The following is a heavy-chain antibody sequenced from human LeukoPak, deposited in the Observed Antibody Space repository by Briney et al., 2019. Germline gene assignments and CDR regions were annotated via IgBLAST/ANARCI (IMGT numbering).Heavy chain of an antibody. Sequence: GGSLRLSCAASGFTFSSYAMSWVRQAPGKGLEWVSGISGSGDSDSTYYADSVKGRFTISRDNSRNALYLQMSSLRAEDTAVYYCAKADSSGWYESNWFDPWGQGTLVTVSS. J-gene: IGHJ5*02. CDR2: ISGSGDSDST. D-gene: IGHD6-19*01. CDR1: GFTFSSYA. CDR3: AKADSSGWYESNWFDP. V-gene: IGHV3-23*01.